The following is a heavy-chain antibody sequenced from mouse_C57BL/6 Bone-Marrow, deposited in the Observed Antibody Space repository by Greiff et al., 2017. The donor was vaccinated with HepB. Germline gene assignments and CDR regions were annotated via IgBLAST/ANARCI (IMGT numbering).Heavy chain of an antibody. D-gene: IGHD1-1*01. Sequence: QVQLQQPGAELVKPGASVKLSCKVSGYTFTDHTIHWMKQRPEQGLEWIGYIYPRDGSTKYNEKFKGKATLTADKSSSTAYMQLNSLTSEDSAVYFCARYGYYGSSLFDYWGQGTTLTVSS. CDR1: GYTFTDHT. CDR3: ARYGYYGSSLFDY. J-gene: IGHJ2*01. CDR2: IYPRDGST. V-gene: IGHV1-78*01.